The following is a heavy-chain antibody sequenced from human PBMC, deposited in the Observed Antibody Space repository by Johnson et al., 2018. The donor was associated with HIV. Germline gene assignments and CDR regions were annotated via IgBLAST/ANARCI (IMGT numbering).Heavy chain of an antibody. CDR2: IKQDGSEK. Sequence: VQLVESGGGVVQPGRSLRLSCAASGFTFANSGVHWVRQAPGKGLEWVANIKQDGSEKYYVDSVKGRFTISRDNAKNSLYLQMNSLRAGDTAVYYRARGERFGGTQEAFDIWGQGTMVTVSS. D-gene: IGHD1-26*01. J-gene: IGHJ3*02. CDR1: GFTFANSG. V-gene: IGHV3-7*01. CDR3: ARGERFGGTQEAFDI.